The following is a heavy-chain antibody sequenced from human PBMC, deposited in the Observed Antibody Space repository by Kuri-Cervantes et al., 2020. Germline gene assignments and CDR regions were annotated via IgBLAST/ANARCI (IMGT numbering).Heavy chain of an antibody. D-gene: IGHD3-10*01. Sequence: GGSLRLSCAASGFTFSSYSMSWVRQAPGKGLEWVSALSAGGGSTYYADSAKGRFTISRDNSKNTLYLQMNSLRAEDTAVYYCAKERPIGGVQGVFDYWGQETLVTVSS. J-gene: IGHJ4*02. V-gene: IGHV3-23*01. CDR3: AKERPIGGVQGVFDY. CDR1: GFTFSSYS. CDR2: LSAGGGST.